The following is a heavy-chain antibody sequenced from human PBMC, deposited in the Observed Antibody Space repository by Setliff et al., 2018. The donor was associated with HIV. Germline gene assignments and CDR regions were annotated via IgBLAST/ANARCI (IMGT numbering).Heavy chain of an antibody. V-gene: IGHV1-2*04. CDR2: INPNSGGT. Sequence: ASVKVSCKASGYTFTDHYMHWVRQAPGQGLEWMGWINPNSGGTNYAQKFQGWITMTRDTSISTAYMELSRLRSDDTAVYYCARGMDYYDTSGYYQYYFDYWGQGTLVTVSS. CDR3: ARGMDYYDTSGYYQYYFDY. D-gene: IGHD3-22*01. J-gene: IGHJ4*02. CDR1: GYTFTDHY.